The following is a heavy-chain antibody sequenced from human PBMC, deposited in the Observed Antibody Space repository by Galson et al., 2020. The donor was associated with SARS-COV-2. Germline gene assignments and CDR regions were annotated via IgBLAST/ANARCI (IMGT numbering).Heavy chain of an antibody. Sequence: GESLKISCAASGFIFSDSALHWVRQAPGRGLEWVGHIRDKSNNYRTAYAASVKGRFTISRDDSKNTAYLQMNSLESEDTAVYFCLRQPGWGIYYYGLDIWGHGTTVTVSS. J-gene: IGHJ6*02. CDR1: GFIFSDSA. D-gene: IGHD6-19*01. CDR2: IRDKSNNYRT. V-gene: IGHV3-73*01. CDR3: LRQPGWGIYYYGLDI.